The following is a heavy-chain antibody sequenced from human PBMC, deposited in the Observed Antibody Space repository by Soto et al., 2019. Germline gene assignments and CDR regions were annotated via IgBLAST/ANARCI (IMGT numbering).Heavy chain of an antibody. D-gene: IGHD1-26*01. V-gene: IGHV4-39*01. J-gene: IGHJ5*02. Sequence: SETLSLTCSVSGGSINSDDSFWGWVRQSPGKGLEWMGSLYYGGSTFCNPSLKSRVTISLDTSKNQFSLRLTSVTAADTAIYYCARQLPVGATSWFDPWGQGTLVTVSS. CDR3: ARQLPVGATSWFDP. CDR1: GGSINSDDSF. CDR2: LYYGGST.